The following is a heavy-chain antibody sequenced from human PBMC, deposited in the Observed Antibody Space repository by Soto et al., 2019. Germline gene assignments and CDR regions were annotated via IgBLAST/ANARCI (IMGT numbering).Heavy chain of an antibody. D-gene: IGHD3-22*01. J-gene: IGHJ4*02. Sequence: SVKVSCKASGGTFSSYTISWVRQAPGQGLEWMGRIIPILGIANYAQKFQGRVTITADKSTSTAYMELSSLRSEDTAVYYCAREYYYDSSGYYPGYWGQGTLVTVSS. V-gene: IGHV1-69*02. CDR1: GGTFSSYT. CDR3: AREYYYDSSGYYPGY. CDR2: IIPILGIA.